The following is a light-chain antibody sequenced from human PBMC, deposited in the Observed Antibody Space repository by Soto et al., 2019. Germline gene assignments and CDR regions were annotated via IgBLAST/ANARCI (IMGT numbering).Light chain of an antibody. CDR1: SSDVGAYNY. CDR3: SSYTTTSTHV. V-gene: IGLV2-14*03. Sequence: QSALTQPASVSGSPGQSITISCTGTSSDVGAYNYVSWYQHHPGKAPKLLIYDVINRPSGVSNRFSGSQSGNTASLTISGLQAHAEADYYCSSYTTTSTHVFGSGTKVTV. CDR2: DVI. J-gene: IGLJ1*01.